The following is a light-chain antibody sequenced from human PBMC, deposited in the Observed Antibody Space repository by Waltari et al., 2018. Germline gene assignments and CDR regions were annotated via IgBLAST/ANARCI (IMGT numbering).Light chain of an antibody. Sequence: QSALTPPASVSGSPGQSITISCTGSSTDIGGYDYVPWYRQDPGKAPKLIIHNVNKRPSGVSDRFSGSKSGNTASLTISGLQAEDEAHYFCNSYTSRSTMIFGGGTTLTV. V-gene: IGLV2-14*01. J-gene: IGLJ2*01. CDR2: NVN. CDR3: NSYTSRSTMI. CDR1: STDIGGYDY.